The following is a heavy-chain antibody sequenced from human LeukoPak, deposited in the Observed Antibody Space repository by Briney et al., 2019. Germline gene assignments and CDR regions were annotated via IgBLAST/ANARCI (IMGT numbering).Heavy chain of an antibody. V-gene: IGHV4-34*01. D-gene: IGHD2-2*01. CDR1: GGSFSGYY. Sequence: SETLSLTCAVYGGSFSGYYWSWIRQPPGKGLEWIGEINHSGSTNYNPSLKSRVTISVDTSKNQFSPKLSSVTAADTAVYYCARGRKRFVVVPAAIHYFDYWGQGTLVTVSS. CDR3: ARGRKRFVVVPAAIHYFDY. CDR2: INHSGST. J-gene: IGHJ4*02.